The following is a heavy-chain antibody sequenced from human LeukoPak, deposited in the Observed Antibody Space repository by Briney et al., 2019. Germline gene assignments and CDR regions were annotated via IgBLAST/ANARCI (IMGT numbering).Heavy chain of an antibody. CDR1: GYTFTDYW. V-gene: IGHV5-51*01. CDR3: ARPRRIVGATTYYFDY. CDR2: IYPGDSDT. J-gene: IGHJ4*02. D-gene: IGHD1-26*01. Sequence: GESLKISCKVSGYTFTDYWIGWVRQVPGKGLEWMGIIYPGDSDTRYSPSFQGQVTISADKSISTAYLQWSSLKASDTAMYYCARPRRIVGATTYYFDYWGQGTLVTVSS.